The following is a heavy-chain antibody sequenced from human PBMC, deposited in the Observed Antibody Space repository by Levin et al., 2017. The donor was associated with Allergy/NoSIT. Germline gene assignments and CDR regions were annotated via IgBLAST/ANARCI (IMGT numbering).Heavy chain of an antibody. J-gene: IGHJ3*01. CDR1: GLSLTSSGVS. V-gene: IGHV2-5*02. CDR3: AHRQITFFDFWPAFDV. Sequence: SGPTLVKPTQTLTLTCTFSGLSLTSSGVSVGWIRQPPGKALEWLALIYGDDDKRYSPPLKSRLTITKDTSKNQVVLTMTNVDPVDTATYFCAHRQITFFDFWPAFDVWGQGTMVIVSS. D-gene: IGHD3-3*01. CDR2: IYGDDDK.